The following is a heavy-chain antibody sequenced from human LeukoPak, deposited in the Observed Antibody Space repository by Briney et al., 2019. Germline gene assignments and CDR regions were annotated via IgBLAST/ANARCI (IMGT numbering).Heavy chain of an antibody. V-gene: IGHV3-23*01. D-gene: IGHD3-16*01. CDR2: ISGSGGRT. CDR1: GFTFSSYA. CDR3: ARDVEGGTFDI. Sequence: GGSLRLSCAASGFTFSSYAMNWVRQAPGQGLEWVSAISGSGGRTYQPDSVKGRFTISRDNAKNSLFLEMSSLRADDTAVYFCARDVEGGTFDIWGQGTTVTVSS. J-gene: IGHJ3*02.